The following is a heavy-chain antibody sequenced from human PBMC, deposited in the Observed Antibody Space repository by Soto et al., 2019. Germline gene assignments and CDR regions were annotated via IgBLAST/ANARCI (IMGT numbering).Heavy chain of an antibody. D-gene: IGHD3-10*01. CDR1: GFTFSSYA. J-gene: IGHJ4*02. CDR3: AQLVRYYGSGSYYFDY. CDR2: ISGGCGST. V-gene: IGHV3-23*01. Sequence: GGSLRLSCAASGFTFSSYAMSWVRQAPGKGLEWFSTISGGCGSTYYADSVKGRFTISRENSKNTLYLQMNSLRAEDTAVYYCAQLVRYYGSGSYYFDYWGQGTLVTVSS.